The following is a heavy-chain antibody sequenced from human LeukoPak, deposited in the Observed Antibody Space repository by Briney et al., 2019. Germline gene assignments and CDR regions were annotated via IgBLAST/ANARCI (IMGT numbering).Heavy chain of an antibody. V-gene: IGHV4-38-2*02. CDR3: ARAFGYSGYYYMDV. CDR2: IYHSGST. Sequence: SETLSLTCTVSGYSISSGYYWGWIRQPPGKGLEWIGSIYHSGSTYYNPSLKSRVTISVGTSKNQFSLKLSSVTAADTAVYYCARAFGYSGYYYMDVWGKGTTVTVSS. J-gene: IGHJ6*03. CDR1: GYSISSGYY. D-gene: IGHD5-12*01.